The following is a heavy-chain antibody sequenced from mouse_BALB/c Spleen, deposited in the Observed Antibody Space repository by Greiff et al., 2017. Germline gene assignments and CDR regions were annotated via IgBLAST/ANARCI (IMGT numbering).Heavy chain of an antibody. CDR1: GFTFSDYG. CDR3: ARGSTTVVATPYFDV. V-gene: IGHV5-15*02. J-gene: IGHJ1*01. D-gene: IGHD1-1*01. CDR2: ISNLAYSI. Sequence: EVMLVESGGGLVQPGGSRKLSFAASGFTFSDYGMAWVRQAPGKGPEWVAFISNLAYSIYYADTVTGRFTISRENAKNTLYLEMSSLRSEDTAMYYCARGSTTVVATPYFDVWGAGTTVTVSS.